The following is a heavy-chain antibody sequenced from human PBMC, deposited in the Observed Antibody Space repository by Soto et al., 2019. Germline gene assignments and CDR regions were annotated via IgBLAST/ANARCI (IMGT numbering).Heavy chain of an antibody. Sequence: PGGSLRLSCAASGFTFSSYGVHWVRQAPGKGLEWVAVISYDGSNKYYADSVKGRFTISRDNSKNTLYLQMNSLRAEDTAVYYCAKKDGISSFDPWGQGTLVTVSS. J-gene: IGHJ5*02. D-gene: IGHD1-20*01. CDR3: AKKDGISSFDP. CDR1: GFTFSSYG. CDR2: ISYDGSNK. V-gene: IGHV3-30*18.